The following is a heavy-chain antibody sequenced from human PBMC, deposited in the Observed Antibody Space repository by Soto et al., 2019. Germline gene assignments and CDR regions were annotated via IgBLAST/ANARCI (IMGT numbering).Heavy chain of an antibody. J-gene: IGHJ4*02. V-gene: IGHV6-1*01. Sequence: SQTLSLTCDISGDSVSSNNAAWNLIRQSPSRGLEWLGRTYSRSKWHSGYAVSVRSRISISPDTAKNRFSLQLNSVTPDDTAVYYCARSGPGGYIDYWGRGTLVTVSS. CDR3: ARSGPGGYIDY. D-gene: IGHD3-22*01. CDR2: TYSRSKWHS. CDR1: GDSVSSNNAA.